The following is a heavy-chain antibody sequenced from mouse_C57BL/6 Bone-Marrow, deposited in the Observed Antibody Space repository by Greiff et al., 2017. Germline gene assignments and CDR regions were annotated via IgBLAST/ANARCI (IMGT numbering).Heavy chain of an antibody. CDR3: TKPGTGGFDY. CDR1: GYTFTDYE. Sequence: QVQLQQSGAELVRPGASVTLSCKASGYTFTDYEMHWVKQTPVHGLEWIGAIDPETGGTAYNQKFKGKAILTADKSSSTAYMERRSLTSEDSAVYYCTKPGTGGFDYWGQGTTLTVSS. J-gene: IGHJ2*01. CDR2: IDPETGGT. V-gene: IGHV1-15*01. D-gene: IGHD4-1*01.